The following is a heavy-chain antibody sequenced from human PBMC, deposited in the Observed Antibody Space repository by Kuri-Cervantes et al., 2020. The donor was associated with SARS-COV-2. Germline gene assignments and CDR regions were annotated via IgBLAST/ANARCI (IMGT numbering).Heavy chain of an antibody. D-gene: IGHD3-9*01. J-gene: IGHJ6*04. V-gene: IGHV3-30-3*01. CDR1: GFTFSSYA. Sequence: GGSLRLSCAASGFTFSSYAMHWVRQAPGKGLEWVAVISYDGSNKYYADSVKGRFTISRDNSKNTLYLQMNSLRAEDTAVYYCARVGTIFRSMDVWGKGTTVTVSS. CDR2: ISYDGSNK. CDR3: ARVGTIFRSMDV.